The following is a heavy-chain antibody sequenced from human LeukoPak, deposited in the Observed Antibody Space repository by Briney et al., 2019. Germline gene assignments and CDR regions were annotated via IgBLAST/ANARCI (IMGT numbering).Heavy chain of an antibody. CDR3: ARDHNASGMDV. CDR2: IIPIFGTA. Sequence: ASVKVPCTASGGTFISYAISWVRQAPGQGLEWMGGIIPIFGTANYAQKFQGRVTITADESTSTAYMELSSLRSEDTAVYYCARDHNASGMDVWGQGTTVTVSS. V-gene: IGHV1-69*13. J-gene: IGHJ6*02. CDR1: GGTFISYA. D-gene: IGHD2-8*01.